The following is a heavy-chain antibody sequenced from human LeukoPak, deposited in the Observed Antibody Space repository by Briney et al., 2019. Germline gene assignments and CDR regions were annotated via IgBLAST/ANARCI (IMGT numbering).Heavy chain of an antibody. CDR3: ARGLIDYYFAMDV. Sequence: GASVKVSCKASGYTFTSYSIHWVRQAPGQGLEWMGIINPSGGSTSYAQKFQGRVTVTRDTSTSTVYMELSSLRSEDTAVYCCARGLIDYYFAMDVWGQGTTVTVSS. D-gene: IGHD3-16*01. V-gene: IGHV1-46*01. CDR1: GYTFTSYS. CDR2: INPSGGST. J-gene: IGHJ6*02.